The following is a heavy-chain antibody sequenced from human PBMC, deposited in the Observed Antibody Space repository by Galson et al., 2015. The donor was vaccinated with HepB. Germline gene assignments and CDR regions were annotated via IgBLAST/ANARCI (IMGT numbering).Heavy chain of an antibody. CDR3: AKDSGYCISTTCRESFQH. CDR1: GFTFSSYG. J-gene: IGHJ1*01. Sequence: SLRLSCAASGFTFSSYGMHWVRQAPGKGPEWVAVISHDGSNIHYADSVTGRFTISRDDPKNTLYLQMNSLRVDDTAVYYCAKDSGYCISTTCRESFQHWGQGALVTVSS. D-gene: IGHD2-2*03. CDR2: ISHDGSNI. V-gene: IGHV3-30*18.